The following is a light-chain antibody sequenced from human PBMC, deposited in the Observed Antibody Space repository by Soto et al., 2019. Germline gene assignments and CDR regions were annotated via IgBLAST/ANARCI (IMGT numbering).Light chain of an antibody. CDR3: QSYDSSLSVV. CDR1: SSNIGAGYD. CDR2: GNS. Sequence: QSVLTQPPSVSGAPGQRVTISCTGGSSNIGAGYDVHWYQQLPGTAPKLLIYGNSNRPSGVPDRFSGSKSGTSASLAITGLQAEDEADYYCQSYDSSLSVVFGGGPKLTVL. J-gene: IGLJ2*01. V-gene: IGLV1-40*01.